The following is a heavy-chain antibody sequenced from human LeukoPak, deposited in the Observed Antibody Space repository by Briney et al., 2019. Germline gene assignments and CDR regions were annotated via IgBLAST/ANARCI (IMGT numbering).Heavy chain of an antibody. Sequence: PGRSLRLSCAAPGFIFSTYGMPWVRQAPGKGLEWVAVIWYDGNKKYYTDSVKGRFTISRDNPKNTVYLQMNSLRAEDTAVYYCARASGGFDYWGQGTLVTVSS. CDR3: ARASGGFDY. CDR1: GFIFSTYG. J-gene: IGHJ4*02. D-gene: IGHD4-23*01. V-gene: IGHV3-33*01. CDR2: IWYDGNKK.